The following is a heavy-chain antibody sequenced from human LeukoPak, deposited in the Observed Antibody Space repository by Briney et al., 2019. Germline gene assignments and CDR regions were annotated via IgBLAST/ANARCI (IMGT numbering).Heavy chain of an antibody. CDR1: GGSLSGYY. Sequence: SETLSLTCAVYGGSLSGYYWSWIRQPPGKGLEWVGEINHSGRKNYNPSLKIRVTISVDPSKNHFSLKLISVTAADTAVYYCARGAYYYDSSGYYSNYYYYYMDVWGKGTTVTVSS. CDR2: INHSGRK. CDR3: ARGAYYYDSSGYYSNYYYYYMDV. D-gene: IGHD3-22*01. J-gene: IGHJ6*03. V-gene: IGHV4-34*01.